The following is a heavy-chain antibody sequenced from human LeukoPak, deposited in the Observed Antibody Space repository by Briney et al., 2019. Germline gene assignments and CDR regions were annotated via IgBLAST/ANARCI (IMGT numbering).Heavy chain of an antibody. CDR2: IYSGGST. CDR3: ARDTGYDFWSGSKPLDY. CDR1: EFSVGSNY. D-gene: IGHD3-3*01. V-gene: IGHV3-66*01. Sequence: GGSLRLSCAASEFSVGSNYMTWVRQAPGKGLEWVSLIYSGGSTYYADSVKGRFTISRDNSKNTLYLQMNSLRAEDTAVYYCARDTGYDFWSGSKPLDYWGQGTLVTVSS. J-gene: IGHJ4*02.